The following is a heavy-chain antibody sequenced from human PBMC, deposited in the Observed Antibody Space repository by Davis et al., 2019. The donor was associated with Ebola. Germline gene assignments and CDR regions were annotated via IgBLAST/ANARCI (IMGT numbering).Heavy chain of an antibody. D-gene: IGHD2-2*01. J-gene: IGHJ3*02. CDR1: GGSISSYY. CDR3: ARHFRRGGYCSSTSCYDAFDI. CDR2: IYYSGST. Sequence: MPSETLSLTCTVSGGSISSYYWGRIRQPPGKGLEWIGSIYYSGSTYYNPSLKSRVTISVDTSKNQFSLKLSSVTAADTAVYYCARHFRRGGYCSSTSCYDAFDIWGQGTMVTVSS. V-gene: IGHV4-39*01.